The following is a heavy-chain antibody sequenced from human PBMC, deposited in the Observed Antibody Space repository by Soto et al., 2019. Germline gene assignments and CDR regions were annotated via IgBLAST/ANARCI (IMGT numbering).Heavy chain of an antibody. CDR2: IFSSDEK. CDR1: GFSLSDSGMG. D-gene: IGHD5-18*01. J-gene: IGHJ5*02. CDR3: ARAVDRAISDIWFDP. Sequence: SGPTLVNHPETLTLTCTVSGFSLSDSGMGVSWIRQPPGKALEWLAHIFSSDEKSYRTSLETRLTVSKDTSKSQVVLTMTNMDPLDTATYYCARAVDRAISDIWFDPWGQGTQVTVSS. V-gene: IGHV2-26*01.